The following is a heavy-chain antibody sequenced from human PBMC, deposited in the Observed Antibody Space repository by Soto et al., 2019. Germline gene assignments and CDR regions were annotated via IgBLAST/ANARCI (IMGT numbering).Heavy chain of an antibody. D-gene: IGHD3-22*01. V-gene: IGHV3-30-3*01. CDR1: GFTFSSYA. CDR3: ARIDGSGYYGSYFDY. CDR2: ISYDGSNK. Sequence: QVQLVESGGGVVQPGRSLRLSCAASGFTFSSYAMHWVRQAPGKGLEWVAIISYDGSNKYYADSVKGRFTISRDNSKSTLFLKKNSLSAEDTAVYYCARIDGSGYYGSYFDYWGQGTLVTVSS. J-gene: IGHJ4*02.